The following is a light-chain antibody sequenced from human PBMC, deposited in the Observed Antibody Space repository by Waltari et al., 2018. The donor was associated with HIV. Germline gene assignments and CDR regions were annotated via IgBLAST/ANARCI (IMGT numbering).Light chain of an antibody. CDR3: PAWDNYLNAWV. CDR2: ESD. Sequence: QSVLTQPPSTSATPGQRVTILCSGASSNIGSHFVSWYQHLPGATPKLLIYESDRRPSGVPDRFYGSESGTSASLAISGLRSEDEADYYCPAWDNYLNAWVFGGGTRVTVL. J-gene: IGLJ3*02. CDR1: SSNIGSHF. V-gene: IGLV1-47*01.